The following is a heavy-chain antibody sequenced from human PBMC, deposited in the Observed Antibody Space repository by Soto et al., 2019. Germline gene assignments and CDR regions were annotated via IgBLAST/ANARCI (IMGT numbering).Heavy chain of an antibody. CDR1: GFTFSSYS. CDR3: ARSETPFIKDPDYDFWSAPRSWYFDY. J-gene: IGHJ4*02. Sequence: GGSLRLSCAASGFTFSSYSMNWVRQAPGKGLEWVSSISSSSSYIYYADSVKGRFTISRDNAKNSLYLQMNSLRAEDTAVYYCARSETPFIKDPDYDFWSAPRSWYFDYWGQGTLVTVSS. D-gene: IGHD3-3*01. CDR2: ISSSSSYI. V-gene: IGHV3-21*01.